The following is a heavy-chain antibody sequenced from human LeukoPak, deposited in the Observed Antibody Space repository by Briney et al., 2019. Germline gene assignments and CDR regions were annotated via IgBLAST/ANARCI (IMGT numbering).Heavy chain of an antibody. J-gene: IGHJ6*03. CDR1: GFTFTTYV. CDR3: ARDRAVALPTYYYYMDV. CDR2: ISHTGSIE. Sequence: RPGGSLRLSCAASGFTFTTYVMHWVRQAPGKGLEWVAVISHTGSIETYADSVKGRFTISRDNSKNTVYLQMNSLKTEDTAVYYCARDRAVALPTYYYYMDVWGKGTTVTVSS. D-gene: IGHD2-15*01. V-gene: IGHV3-30*04.